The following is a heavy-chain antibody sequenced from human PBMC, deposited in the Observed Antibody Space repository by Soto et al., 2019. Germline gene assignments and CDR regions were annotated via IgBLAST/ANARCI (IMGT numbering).Heavy chain of an antibody. D-gene: IGHD4-4*01. V-gene: IGHV4-31*03. J-gene: IGHJ5*02. CDR2: IYYSGST. Sequence: PSETLSLTCTVSGGSISSGGYYWSWIRQHPGKGLEWIGYIYYSGSTYYNPSLKSRVTISVDTSKNQFSLKLSSVTAADTAVYYCARDHMTTVTDNWFDPWGQGTLVTVSS. CDR3: ARDHMTTVTDNWFDP. CDR1: GGSISSGGYY.